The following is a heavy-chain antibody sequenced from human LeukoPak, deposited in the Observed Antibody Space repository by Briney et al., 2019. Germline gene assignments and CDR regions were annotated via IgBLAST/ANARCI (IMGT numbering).Heavy chain of an antibody. D-gene: IGHD3-3*01. V-gene: IGHV4-34*01. CDR3: ARGGTYYDFWSGYPYYFDY. Sequence: PSETLSLTCAVYGGSFSGYYWSWIRQPPGKGLEWIGEINHSGSTNYNPSLESRVTISVDTSKNQFSPKLSSVTAADTAVYYCARGGTYYDFWSGYPYYFDYWGQGTLVTVSS. CDR1: GGSFSGYY. CDR2: INHSGST. J-gene: IGHJ4*02.